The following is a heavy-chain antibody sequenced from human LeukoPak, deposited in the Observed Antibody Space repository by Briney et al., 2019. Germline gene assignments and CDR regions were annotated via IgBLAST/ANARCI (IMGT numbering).Heavy chain of an antibody. CDR3: ARGRYCSSTSCYRGVFYYFDY. CDR2: IYTSGST. CDR1: GGSISSGSYY. J-gene: IGHJ4*02. V-gene: IGHV4-61*09. D-gene: IGHD2-2*01. Sequence: SETLSLTCTVSGGSISSGSYYWSWIRQPAGKGLEWIGHIYTSGSTNYNPSLKSRVTISVDTSKNQFSLKLSSVTAADTAVYYCARGRYCSSTSCYRGVFYYFDYWGQGTLVTVSS.